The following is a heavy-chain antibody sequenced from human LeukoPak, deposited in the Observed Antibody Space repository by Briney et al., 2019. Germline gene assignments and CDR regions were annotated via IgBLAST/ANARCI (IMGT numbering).Heavy chain of an antibody. D-gene: IGHD7-27*01. CDR2: IIDTGST. CDR1: GFTFSSYG. Sequence: GTLRLSCAASGFTFSSYGMSWIRQPPGKGLEWIGYIIDTGSTNYKPSLKTRLTMSVDVSKNQISLKLSSVTAADTAVYYCARSSLTGGWFDPWGQGTLVTVSS. CDR3: ARSSLTGGWFDP. V-gene: IGHV4-59*01. J-gene: IGHJ5*02.